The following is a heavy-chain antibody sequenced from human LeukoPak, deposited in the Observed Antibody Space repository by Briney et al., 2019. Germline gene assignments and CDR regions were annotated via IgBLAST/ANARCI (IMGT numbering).Heavy chain of an antibody. J-gene: IGHJ4*02. Sequence: PGGSLRLSCAASGFTFRSYEMNWVRQAPGEGLEWVSTISGSGGSTYYADSVKGRFTISRDNSKNTLYLQMNSLRAEDTAVYYCAKDVITYYDILTGYSPRPFDYWGQGTLVTVSS. D-gene: IGHD3-9*01. CDR3: AKDVITYYDILTGYSPRPFDY. CDR2: ISGSGGST. V-gene: IGHV3-23*01. CDR1: GFTFRSYE.